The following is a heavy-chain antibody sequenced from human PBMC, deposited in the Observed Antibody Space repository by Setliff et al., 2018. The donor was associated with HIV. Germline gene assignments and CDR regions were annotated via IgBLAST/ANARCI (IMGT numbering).Heavy chain of an antibody. CDR1: GFTFRSYW. V-gene: IGHV3-7*01. J-gene: IGHJ4*02. Sequence: GGSLRLSCAASGFTFRSYWLSWVRQAPGKGLEWVASIKEDGSEKYYVVSVKGRFTISRDNAKHSLFLEVNSLRAEDTAVYYCARVVATSDYWGQGTLVTVSS. CDR3: ARVVATSDY. D-gene: IGHD5-12*01. CDR2: IKEDGSEK.